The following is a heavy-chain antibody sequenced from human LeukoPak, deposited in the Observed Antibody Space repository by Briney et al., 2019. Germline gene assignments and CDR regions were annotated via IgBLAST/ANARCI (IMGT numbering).Heavy chain of an antibody. J-gene: IGHJ4*02. CDR2: ISAYNGNT. V-gene: IGHV1-18*01. CDR1: GYTFTSYG. D-gene: IGHD1-1*01. Sequence: GASVKVSCKASGYTFTSYGISWVRQAPGQGLEWMGWISAYNGNTNYAQKLQGRVTMTTDTSTSTAYMELRSLRSDDTAVYYCARDAYNWSDAGSFDYWGQGTLVTVSS. CDR3: ARDAYNWSDAGSFDY.